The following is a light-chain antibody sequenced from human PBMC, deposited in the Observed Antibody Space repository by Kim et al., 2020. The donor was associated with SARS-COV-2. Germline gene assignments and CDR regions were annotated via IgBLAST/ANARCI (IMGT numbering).Light chain of an antibody. CDR1: SSDVGYNY. CDR2: DVS. J-gene: IGLJ2*01. CDR3: TSYTTTSTVV. V-gene: IGLV2-14*03. Sequence: PGQSITISCTGTSSDVGYNYVSWYQQYPRNAPKLIIYDVSDRPSGISNRFSGSKSGNTASLTISGLQAEDEADYFCTSYTTTSTVVFGGGNKVTVL.